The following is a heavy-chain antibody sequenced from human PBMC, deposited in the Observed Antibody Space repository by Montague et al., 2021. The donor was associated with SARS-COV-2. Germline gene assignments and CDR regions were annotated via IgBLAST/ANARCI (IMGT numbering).Heavy chain of an antibody. CDR3: ARRAQWQLSWFFDL. V-gene: IGHV4-39*01. Sequence: SKTLSLTCTVSGASISTGIYYWSWIRQPAGKGLEWIGTINYSGKTYYNPSLKSRVTISVDTSKNQFSLKVTSVTAADTAVYYCARRAQWQLSWFFDLWGRGTLVTVSS. D-gene: IGHD6-19*01. CDR1: GASISTGIYY. J-gene: IGHJ2*01. CDR2: INYSGKT.